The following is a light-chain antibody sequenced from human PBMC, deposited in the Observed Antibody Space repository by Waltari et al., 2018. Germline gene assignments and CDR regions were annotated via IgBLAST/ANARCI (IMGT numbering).Light chain of an antibody. CDR1: NNL. Sequence: HSALTQPASVSGSPGQSITISCSGTNNLVSWYQQFPGKVPKLVIYATTERPSGVSNRFSGSKSGDTASLTISGLQPGDEADYYCCSYEPFNRVFGGGTKLTVL. V-gene: IGLV2-23*01. CDR3: CSYEPFNRV. CDR2: ATT. J-gene: IGLJ3*02.